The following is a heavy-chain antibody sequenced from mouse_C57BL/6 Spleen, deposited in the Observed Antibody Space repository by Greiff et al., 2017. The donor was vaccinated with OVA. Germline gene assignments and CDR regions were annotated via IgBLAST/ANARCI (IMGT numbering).Heavy chain of an antibody. CDR2: ISSGSSTI. J-gene: IGHJ3*01. CDR1: GFTFSDYG. V-gene: IGHV5-17*01. D-gene: IGHD2-1*01. CDR3: ARDYGNWFAY. Sequence: EVKLMESGGGLVKPGGSLKLSCAASGFTFSDYGMHWVRQAPEKGLEWVAYISSGSSTIYYADTVKGRFTITRDNAKNTLFLQMTSLRSEDTAMYYCARDYGNWFAYWGQGTLVTVSA.